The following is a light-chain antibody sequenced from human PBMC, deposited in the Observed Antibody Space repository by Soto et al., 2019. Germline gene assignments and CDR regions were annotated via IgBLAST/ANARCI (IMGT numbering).Light chain of an antibody. CDR3: ETGDSNSWV. V-gene: IGLV4-60*02. CDR2: LEGSGSY. J-gene: IGLJ3*02. Sequence: QLVLTQSSSASASLGSSVKFTCTLSSGHSSYIIAWHQQQPGKAPRYLMKLEGSGSYNKGSGVPDRFSGSSSGADRYLTISNLQFEDEADYYCETGDSNSWVFGGGTKLTVL. CDR1: SGHSSYI.